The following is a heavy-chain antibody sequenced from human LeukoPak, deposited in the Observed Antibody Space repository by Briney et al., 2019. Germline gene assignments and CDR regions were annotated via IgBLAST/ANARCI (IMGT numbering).Heavy chain of an antibody. CDR2: ISYDGSNK. V-gene: IGHV3-30*04. Sequence: GGSLRLSCAASGFTFGSYAMHWVRQAPGKGLEWVAVISYDGSNKYYADSVKGRFTISRDNSKNTLYLQMNSLRAEDTAVYYCARGDDAFDIWGQGTMVTVSS. CDR1: GFTFGSYA. J-gene: IGHJ3*02. CDR3: ARGDDAFDI.